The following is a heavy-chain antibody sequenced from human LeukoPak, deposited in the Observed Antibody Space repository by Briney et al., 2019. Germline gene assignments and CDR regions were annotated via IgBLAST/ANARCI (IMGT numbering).Heavy chain of an antibody. D-gene: IGHD3-3*02. J-gene: IGHJ4*02. Sequence: GGSLRLTCAASGFSFGGYAMSWVRQAPGKGLEWVSGISGSGASTYYADDVRGRFTISRDPSRNTLHLQMNSLRVGDTAVYYCAKARKGYISNCFDSWGQGTVVSVSS. CDR2: ISGSGAST. V-gene: IGHV3-23*01. CDR1: GFSFGGYA. CDR3: AKARKGYISNCFDS.